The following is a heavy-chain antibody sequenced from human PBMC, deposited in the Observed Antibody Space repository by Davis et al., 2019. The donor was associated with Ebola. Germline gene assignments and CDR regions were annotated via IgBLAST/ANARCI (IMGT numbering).Heavy chain of an antibody. D-gene: IGHD5-18*01. V-gene: IGHV3-21*01. CDR3: ARDTAMSY. CDR2: ITGSGLYI. Sequence: PGGSLRLSCAASGFTFSGYTMNWVRQAPGKGLEWVSSITGSGLYIYYADALKGRFTISRDNAMNLLYLQINSLRAEDTAVYYCARDTAMSYWGQGTLVTVSS. CDR1: GFTFSGYT. J-gene: IGHJ4*02.